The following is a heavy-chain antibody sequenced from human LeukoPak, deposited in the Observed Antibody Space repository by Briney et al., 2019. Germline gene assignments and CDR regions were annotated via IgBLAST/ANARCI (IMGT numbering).Heavy chain of an antibody. CDR1: GYTFTRHY. V-gene: IGHV1-46*01. J-gene: IGHJ4*02. CDR3: AAPGDIVVVPAAGGGYFDY. CDR2: INPSGGST. D-gene: IGHD2-2*01. Sequence: ASVKVSCKASGYTFTRHYIQWVRQAPGQGLEWMGIINPSGGSTTYTQKFQGRVTVTRDTSTSTVYMELSSLRSEDTAVYYCAAPGDIVVVPAAGGGYFDYWGQGTLVTVSS.